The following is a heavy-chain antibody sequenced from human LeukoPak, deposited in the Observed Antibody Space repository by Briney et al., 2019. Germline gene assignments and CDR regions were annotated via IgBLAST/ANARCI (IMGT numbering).Heavy chain of an antibody. CDR1: GFTFSSYG. CDR2: IWYDGSNK. V-gene: IGHV3-33*01. D-gene: IGHD1-26*01. J-gene: IGHJ6*02. Sequence: GGSLRLSCAASGFTFSSYGMHWVRQAPGKGLEWVAVIWYDGSNKYYAGSVKGRFTISRDNSKNTLYLQMNSLRAEDTAVYYCAREGEYYYYYGMDVWGQGTTVTVSS. CDR3: AREGEYYYYYGMDV.